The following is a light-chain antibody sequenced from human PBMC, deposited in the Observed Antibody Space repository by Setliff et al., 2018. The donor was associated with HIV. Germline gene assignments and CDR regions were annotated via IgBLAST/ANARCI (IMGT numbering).Light chain of an antibody. V-gene: IGLV2-14*01. CDR2: EVR. J-gene: IGLJ1*01. CDR1: SRDVGGYNY. Sequence: QSVLTQPASVSGSPGQSITISCTGTSRDVGGYNYVSWYQQQPGKAPKLIIYEVRNRPSGVSNRFSGSKSGNTASLTISGLPAEDEADYYCSSYAITNTLPFGTGTKLTVL. CDR3: SSYAITNTLP.